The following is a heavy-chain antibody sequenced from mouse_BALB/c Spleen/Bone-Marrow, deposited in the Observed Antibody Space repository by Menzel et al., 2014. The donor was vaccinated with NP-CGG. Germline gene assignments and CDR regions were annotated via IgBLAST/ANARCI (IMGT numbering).Heavy chain of an antibody. V-gene: IGHV1S34*01. Sequence: LVKTGASGKISCKASGYSFTGYYMHWVKQSHGKSLEWLGYISCYNGATSHNQKFKGKATFTVDTPSSIAYMQFNSLTSEDSAVYCCARGDTTATHWYFDVWGAGTTVTVSS. CDR2: ISCYNGAT. J-gene: IGHJ1*01. CDR1: GYSFTGYY. CDR3: ARGDTTATHWYFDV. D-gene: IGHD1-2*01.